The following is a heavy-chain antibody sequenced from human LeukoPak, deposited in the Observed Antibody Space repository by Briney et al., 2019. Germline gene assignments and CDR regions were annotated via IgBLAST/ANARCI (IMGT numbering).Heavy chain of an antibody. J-gene: IGHJ5*02. CDR2: INPNSGGT. CDR3: ARAIGYCSSTSCRYNWFDP. Sequence: ASVKVSCKASGYTFTGYYMHCVRQAPGQGLEWMGWINPNSGGTNYAQKFQGRVTMTRDTSISTAYMELSRLRSDDTAVYYCARAIGYCSSTSCRYNWFDPWGQGTLVTVSS. D-gene: IGHD2-2*01. V-gene: IGHV1-2*02. CDR1: GYTFTGYY.